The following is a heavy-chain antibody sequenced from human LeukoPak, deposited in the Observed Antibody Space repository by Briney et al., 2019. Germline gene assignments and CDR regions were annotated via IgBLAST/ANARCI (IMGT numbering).Heavy chain of an antibody. CDR2: ISGSGDTT. J-gene: IGHJ5*02. CDR3: TKAPRVAVAGKGS. CDR1: GFTFSNYA. D-gene: IGHD6-19*01. V-gene: IGHV3-23*01. Sequence: GGSLRLSCATSGFTFSNYAMSWVRQTPGKGLEWVSAISGSGDTTYYADSVKGRFTISRDNFKNTLYLQISSLRAEDTAVYYCTKAPRVAVAGKGSWGQGTLVTVSS.